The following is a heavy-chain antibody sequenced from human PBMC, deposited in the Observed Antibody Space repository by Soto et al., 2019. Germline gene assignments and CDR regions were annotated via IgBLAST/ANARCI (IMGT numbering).Heavy chain of an antibody. V-gene: IGHV1-46*01. CDR1: GYTFTSYY. J-gene: IGHJ3*02. CDR3: ATYYYGSGSYYHAFDI. Sequence: QVQLVQSGAEVKKPGASVKVSCKASGYTFTSYYMHWVRQAPGQGLEWMGIINPSGGSTSYAQKFQGSVTMTRDTSTSTVYMELSSLRSEDTAVYYCATYYYGSGSYYHAFDIWGQGTMVTVSS. CDR2: INPSGGST. D-gene: IGHD3-10*01.